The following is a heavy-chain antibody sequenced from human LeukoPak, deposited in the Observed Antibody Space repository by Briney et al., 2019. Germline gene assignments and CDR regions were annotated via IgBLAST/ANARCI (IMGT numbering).Heavy chain of an antibody. J-gene: IGHJ4*02. CDR1: GITVSSNH. Sequence: QPGGSLRLSCAASGITVSSNHMSWVRQAPGKGLEWVAVIHTGGDTYYPDSVQGRFTISRDSSKNTLHLQMNSLRGEDTAVYYCARVVSLSGIGYFDYWGRGTLVTVSS. CDR2: IHTGGDT. V-gene: IGHV3-53*01. CDR3: ARVVSLSGIGYFDY. D-gene: IGHD3-10*01.